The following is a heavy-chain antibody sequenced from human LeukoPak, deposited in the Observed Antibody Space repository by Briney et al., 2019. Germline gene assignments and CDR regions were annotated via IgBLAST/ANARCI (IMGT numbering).Heavy chain of an antibody. CDR2: IYTSGST. V-gene: IGHV4-4*07. D-gene: IGHD2-2*03. Sequence: PSETLSLTCTVSGGSISSYYWSWIRQPAGKGLEWIGRIYTSGSTNYNPSLTSRVTMSVDTSNNQFSLKLSSVTAADTAVYYCARDGYCSSTSCLDAFDIWGQGTMVTVSS. CDR3: ARDGYCSSTSCLDAFDI. J-gene: IGHJ3*02. CDR1: GGSISSYY.